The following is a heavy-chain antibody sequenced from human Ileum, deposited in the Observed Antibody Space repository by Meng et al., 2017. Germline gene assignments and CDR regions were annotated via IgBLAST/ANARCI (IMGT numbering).Heavy chain of an antibody. J-gene: IGHJ4*02. Sequence: QVQLQESGPGLVNPSGTLSLSWAVSGDSIRNGNWWSWVRQPPGKGLEWIGEIYESGTTNYNPSLKSRVTISVDKSKNEFSLKLSSVTAADTALYYCARVSYNKGSPKFDSWGQGTLVTVSS. D-gene: IGHD1-14*01. V-gene: IGHV4-4*02. CDR3: ARVSYNKGSPKFDS. CDR2: IYESGTT. CDR1: GDSIRNGNW.